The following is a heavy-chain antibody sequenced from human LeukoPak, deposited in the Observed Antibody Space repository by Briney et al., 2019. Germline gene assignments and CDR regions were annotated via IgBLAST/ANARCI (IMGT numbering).Heavy chain of an antibody. J-gene: IGHJ5*02. Sequence: SQTLSLTCAVSGNSIGSSYYWGWIRQPPGKGLEWIASICHSGSTYYNPSLKSRVTISVDTSKNQFSLKLSSVTAADTAVYYCASECIAVAGDWFDPWGQGTLVTVSS. CDR2: ICHSGST. D-gene: IGHD6-19*01. CDR1: GNSIGSSYY. V-gene: IGHV4-38-2*01. CDR3: ASECIAVAGDWFDP.